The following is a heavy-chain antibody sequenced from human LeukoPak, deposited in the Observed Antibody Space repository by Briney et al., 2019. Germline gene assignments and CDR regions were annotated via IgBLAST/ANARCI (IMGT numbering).Heavy chain of an antibody. V-gene: IGHV3-15*01. Sequence: GGSLRLPCAASGFTFNSYVMTWVRQAPGKGLEWVGRIKSKTDGGTTDYAAPVKGRFTISRDDSKNTLYLQMNSLKTEDTAVYYCTTRPGIGDPSYYGMDVWGQGTTVTVSS. CDR2: IKSKTDGGTT. CDR1: GFTFNSYV. J-gene: IGHJ6*02. CDR3: TTRPGIGDPSYYGMDV. D-gene: IGHD1-1*01.